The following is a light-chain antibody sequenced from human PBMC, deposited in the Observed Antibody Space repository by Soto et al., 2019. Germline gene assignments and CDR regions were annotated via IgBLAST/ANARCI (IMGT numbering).Light chain of an antibody. Sequence: DIQMTQSPSTLSASVGDRATITCRASQGIDTSLAWYQQKPGKAPKLLIYAASNFQSGVPSRFSGSGSGTHFTLTISSLQPEDFATYYCQQLHGYPITFGQGTRLEIK. J-gene: IGKJ5*01. CDR2: AAS. CDR3: QQLHGYPIT. CDR1: QGIDTS. V-gene: IGKV1-9*01.